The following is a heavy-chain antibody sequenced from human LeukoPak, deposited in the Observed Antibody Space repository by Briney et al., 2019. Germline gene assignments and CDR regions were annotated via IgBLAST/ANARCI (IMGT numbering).Heavy chain of an antibody. CDR2: ISAYNGNT. CDR1: GYTFTSYG. V-gene: IGHV1-18*01. Sequence: ASVTVSCSTSGYTFTSYGISWVRQAPGQGLEWMGWISAYNGNTNYAQKLQGRVTMTTDTSTTTAYMELRSLRSDDTAVYYCATHMDTAMIKAEFDYWGQGTLVTVSS. J-gene: IGHJ4*02. D-gene: IGHD5-18*01. CDR3: ATHMDTAMIKAEFDY.